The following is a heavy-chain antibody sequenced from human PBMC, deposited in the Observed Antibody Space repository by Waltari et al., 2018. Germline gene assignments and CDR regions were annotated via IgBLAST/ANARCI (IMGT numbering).Heavy chain of an antibody. J-gene: IGHJ4*02. CDR1: GFPFSSYW. CDR3: ATEPYSSSYYFDY. V-gene: IGHV3-7*01. CDR2: IKQEGSEK. Sequence: EVQLVASGGGLVQPGGSLRLSCAASGFPFSSYWMSWVRQAPGKGLEWVANIKQEGSEKYYVDSVKGRFTISRDNAKNSLYLQMNSLRAEDTAVYYCATEPYSSSYYFDYWGQGTLVTVSS. D-gene: IGHD6-6*01.